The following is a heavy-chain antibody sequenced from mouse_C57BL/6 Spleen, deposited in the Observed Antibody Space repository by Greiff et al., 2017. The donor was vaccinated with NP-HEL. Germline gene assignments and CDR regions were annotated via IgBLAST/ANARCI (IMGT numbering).Heavy chain of an antibody. J-gene: IGHJ2*01. CDR3: ARGGSKGPFDY. D-gene: IGHD1-3*01. CDR1: GYAFTNYL. Sequence: QVQLQQSGAELVRPGPSVKVSCKASGYAFTNYLIEWVKQRPGQGLEWIGVINPGSGGTNYNEKFKGKATLTADKSSSTAYMQLSSLTSEDSAVYFCARGGSKGPFDYWGQGTTLTVSS. V-gene: IGHV1-54*01. CDR2: INPGSGGT.